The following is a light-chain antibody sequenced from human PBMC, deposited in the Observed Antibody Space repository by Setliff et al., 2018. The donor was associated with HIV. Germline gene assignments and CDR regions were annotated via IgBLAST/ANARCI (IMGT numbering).Light chain of an antibody. J-gene: IGLJ1*01. CDR2: EVR. Sequence: QSALTQPASVSGSPGQSITISCTGTSSDVGGYSYVSWYQQHPGEAPKLIIYEVRNRPSGVSNRFSGSKSGNTASLTISGLRAEDEADYYCSSFASTNTLPFGTGTKVTVL. CDR1: SSDVGGYSY. CDR3: SSFASTNTLP. V-gene: IGLV2-14*03.